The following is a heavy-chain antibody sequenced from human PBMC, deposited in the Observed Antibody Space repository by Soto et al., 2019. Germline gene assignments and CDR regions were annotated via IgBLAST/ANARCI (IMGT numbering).Heavy chain of an antibody. CDR3: AVSRDGYSMDV. J-gene: IGHJ6*02. D-gene: IGHD2-2*01. V-gene: IGHV4-4*02. CDR1: GGSISSSDW. Sequence: SETLSLTCAVSGGSISSSDWWSWVRQPPGKGLEWIGEIYHSGSSNYNPSLKSRVTISVDKSKNQFSLNLSSVTAADTAVYYCAVSRDGYSMDVWGQGTTVT. CDR2: IYHSGSS.